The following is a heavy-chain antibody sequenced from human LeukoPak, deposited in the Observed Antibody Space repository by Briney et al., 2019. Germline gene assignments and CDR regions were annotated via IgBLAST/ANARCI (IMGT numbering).Heavy chain of an antibody. D-gene: IGHD2-15*01. Sequence: SVEVSCKASGGTFSSYAISWVRQAPGQGLEWMGGIIPIFGTANYAQKFQGRVTITADESTSTAYMELSSLRSGDTAVYYCARVPYCSGGSCLLRGYYFDYWGQGTLVTVSS. V-gene: IGHV1-69*01. CDR1: GGTFSSYA. CDR2: IIPIFGTA. J-gene: IGHJ4*02. CDR3: ARVPYCSGGSCLLRGYYFDY.